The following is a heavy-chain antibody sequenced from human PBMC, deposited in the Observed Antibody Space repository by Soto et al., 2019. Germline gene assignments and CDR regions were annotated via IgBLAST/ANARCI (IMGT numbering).Heavy chain of an antibody. D-gene: IGHD3-10*01. CDR1: GDSITTRY. V-gene: IGHV4-34*01. CDR3: ARGRYYYGSGSYPENWFDP. CDR2: INHSGST. Sequence: PSETLSLTCTVSGDSITTRYWSWIRQPPGKGLEWIGEINHSGSTNYNPSLKSRVTISVDTAKNQFSLKLSSVTAADTAVYYCARGRYYYGSGSYPENWFDPGGQGTLVTV. J-gene: IGHJ5*02.